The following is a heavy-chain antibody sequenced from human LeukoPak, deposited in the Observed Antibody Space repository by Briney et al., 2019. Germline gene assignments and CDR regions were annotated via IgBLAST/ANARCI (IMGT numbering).Heavy chain of an antibody. Sequence: GASVKVSCKASGGTFSSYAISWVRQAPGQGLEWMGGIIPIFGTANYAQKFQGRVTITADESTSTAYMELSSLRSEDTAVYYCARGGRLGYCSGGSCYRADYWGQGTLVTVSS. J-gene: IGHJ4*02. CDR1: GGTFSSYA. CDR2: IIPIFGTA. CDR3: ARGGRLGYCSGGSCYRADY. V-gene: IGHV1-69*13. D-gene: IGHD2-15*01.